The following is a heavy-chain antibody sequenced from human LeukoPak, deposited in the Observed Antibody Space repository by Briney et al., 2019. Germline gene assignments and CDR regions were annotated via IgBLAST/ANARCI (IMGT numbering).Heavy chain of an antibody. Sequence: ASVKVSCKASGYTFTGYYMHWVRQAPGQGLEWMGWINPNSGDTNYAQKFHGRVTMTRDTSISTGYMDLSRLTSDDTAVYYCASGSNFIDSWGQGTLVTVSS. V-gene: IGHV1-2*02. D-gene: IGHD4-11*01. CDR2: INPNSGDT. J-gene: IGHJ4*02. CDR3: ASGSNFIDS. CDR1: GYTFTGYY.